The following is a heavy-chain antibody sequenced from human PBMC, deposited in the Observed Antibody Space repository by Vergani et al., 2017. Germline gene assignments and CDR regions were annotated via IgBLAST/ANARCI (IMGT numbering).Heavy chain of an antibody. D-gene: IGHD3-9*01. CDR1: GFSIDNGYY. CDR2: IYRNGRT. V-gene: IGHV4-38-2*01. Sequence: QVQLQESGPGLVKPSETLSLTCAVSGFSIDNGYYWDWIRQPPGKGLEWIGSIYRNGRTPFNPSLKSRVTISVDTSNNHFSLRLNSLTAADTAVYYCARRSGIVYDIFSGTQYFFYFWGQGTLVTVSS. J-gene: IGHJ4*02. CDR3: ARRSGIVYDIFSGTQYFFYF.